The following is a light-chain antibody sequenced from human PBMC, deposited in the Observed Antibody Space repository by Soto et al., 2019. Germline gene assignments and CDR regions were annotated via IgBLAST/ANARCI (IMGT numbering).Light chain of an antibody. J-gene: IGKJ2*01. CDR3: EQSHSAPYT. V-gene: IGKV1-39*01. CDR2: AAS. CDR1: QSLTWY. Sequence: DIQLTPSPSSLSASVGDRVTIACRASQSLTWYLNWYQQKPGEAPTLLISAASNLHRGVPSLFSGSCSGTDFTLIINNLQPDYFATYYCEQSHSAPYTFAQGTKVEIK.